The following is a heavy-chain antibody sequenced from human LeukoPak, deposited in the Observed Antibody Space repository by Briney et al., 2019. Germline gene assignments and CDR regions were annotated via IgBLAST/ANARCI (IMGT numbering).Heavy chain of an antibody. V-gene: IGHV4-30-4*01. D-gene: IGHD3-10*01. CDR3: ARAVRGYHFDY. J-gene: IGHJ4*02. Sequence: PSETLSLTCTVSGGSISTDKYYWTWIRQPPGKGLEWIAYISHTGSTYYNPSLRSRVTISLDASKNHFSLKLSSVTAADTAVYYCARAVRGYHFDYWGQGTLVTGS. CDR2: ISHTGST. CDR1: GGSISTDKYY.